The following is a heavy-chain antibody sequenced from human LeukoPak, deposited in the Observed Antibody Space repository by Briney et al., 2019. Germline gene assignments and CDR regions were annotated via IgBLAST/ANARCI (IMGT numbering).Heavy chain of an antibody. CDR3: AKEYRAGFDP. V-gene: IGHV3-30*18. D-gene: IGHD2-2*01. Sequence: GGSLRLSCAASGFTFSSYGMHWVRQAPGKGLEWVAVISYDGSNEYYADSVKGRFTISRDNSKNTLYLQMNSLRAEDTAVYYCAKEYRAGFDPWGQGTLVTVSS. CDR1: GFTFSSYG. J-gene: IGHJ5*02. CDR2: ISYDGSNE.